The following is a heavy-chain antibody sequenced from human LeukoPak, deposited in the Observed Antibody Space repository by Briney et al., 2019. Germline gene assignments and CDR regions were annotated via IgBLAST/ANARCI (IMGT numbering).Heavy chain of an antibody. V-gene: IGHV4-59*12. D-gene: IGHD5-12*01. J-gene: IGHJ3*02. Sequence: PSETLSLTCTVSGGSISSYYWSWIRQPPGKGLEWIGYIYYSGSTNYNPSLKSRVTISVDTSKNQFSLKLSSVTAADTAVYYCARDLVATIGAFDIWGQGTMATVSS. CDR3: ARDLVATIGAFDI. CDR1: GGSISSYY. CDR2: IYYSGST.